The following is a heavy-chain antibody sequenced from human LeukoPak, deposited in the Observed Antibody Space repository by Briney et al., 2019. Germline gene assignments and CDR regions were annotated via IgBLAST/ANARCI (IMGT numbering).Heavy chain of an antibody. Sequence: ASVKVSCKASGYTFTGYYMHWVRQAPGQGLEWMGWINPNSGGTNYAQKFQGRVTMTRDTSVSTAYMELSRLRSDDTAVYYCARHKGMATTDAFDIWGQGTMVTVSS. V-gene: IGHV1-2*02. CDR2: INPNSGGT. D-gene: IGHD5-24*01. CDR1: GYTFTGYY. J-gene: IGHJ3*02. CDR3: ARHKGMATTDAFDI.